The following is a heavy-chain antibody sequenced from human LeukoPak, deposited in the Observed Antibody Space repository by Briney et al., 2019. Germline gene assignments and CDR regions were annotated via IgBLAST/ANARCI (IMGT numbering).Heavy chain of an antibody. J-gene: IGHJ3*02. CDR3: AKGWSKSSLDGFDI. V-gene: IGHV3-23*01. D-gene: IGHD6-13*01. CDR2: TSSSVGST. Sequence: GSLRLSCAASGFTFSSYAMSWVRQAPGKGLEWVSGTSSSVGSTYYTDSVKGRFTISRDNSWNTLSLQMNSLRAEDTAIYYCAKGWSKSSLDGFDIWGQGTMVTVSS. CDR1: GFTFSSYA.